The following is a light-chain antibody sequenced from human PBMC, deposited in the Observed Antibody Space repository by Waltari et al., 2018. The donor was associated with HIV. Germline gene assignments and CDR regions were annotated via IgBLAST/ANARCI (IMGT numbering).Light chain of an antibody. V-gene: IGLV2-23*02. J-gene: IGLJ1*01. CDR2: DVI. CDR3: CSYAGSSTYV. Sequence: QSALTQPASVSGSPGQSITISCTGTSSDVGGYNHVSWYQQHPGKAPTLMIHDVIKRPSGVSNRFSGSKSGNTASLTISGLQAEDEADYYCCSYAGSSTYVFGTGTKVTVL. CDR1: SSDVGGYNH.